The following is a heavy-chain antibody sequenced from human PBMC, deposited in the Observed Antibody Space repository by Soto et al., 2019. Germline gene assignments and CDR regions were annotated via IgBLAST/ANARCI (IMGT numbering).Heavy chain of an antibody. Sequence: HPGGSLRLSCAASGFTFSNYALSWVRQAPGKGLEWVSASGISGGTYYADSVRGRFIISRDNSENTLSLEMNNLSAEDTAVYFCARKGARGNWFDSWGQGTLVTVSS. V-gene: IGHV3-23*01. CDR1: GFTFSNYA. CDR2: SGISGGT. J-gene: IGHJ5*01. CDR3: ARKGARGNWFDS. D-gene: IGHD1-26*01.